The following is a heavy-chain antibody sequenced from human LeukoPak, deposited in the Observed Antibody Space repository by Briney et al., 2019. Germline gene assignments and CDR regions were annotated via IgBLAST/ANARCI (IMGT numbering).Heavy chain of an antibody. J-gene: IGHJ4*02. CDR3: ATTRPRRYSYGRFDY. CDR2: IYSGGST. CDR1: GFTFDDYG. Sequence: GGSLRLSCAASGFTFDDYGLSWVRQAPGKGLEWVSVIYSGGSTYYADSVKGRFTISRDNSKNTLYLQMNSLRAEDTAVYYCATTRPRRYSYGRFDYWGQGTLVTVSS. D-gene: IGHD5-18*01. V-gene: IGHV3-53*01.